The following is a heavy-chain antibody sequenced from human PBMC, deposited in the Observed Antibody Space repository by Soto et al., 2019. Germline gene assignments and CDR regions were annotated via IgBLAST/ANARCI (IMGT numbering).Heavy chain of an antibody. Sequence: GGSLRLSCAVSGFTFSTYAMSWVRQAPGKGLEWVSAISWNSGSIDYADSVKGRFTISRDDAKNSLYLQMNSLRAEDTALYYCAKSHTTSGWYVTTDYWGQGTRVTVSS. D-gene: IGHD6-19*01. CDR1: GFTFSTYA. V-gene: IGHV3-9*01. CDR2: ISWNSGSI. CDR3: AKSHTTSGWYVTTDY. J-gene: IGHJ4*02.